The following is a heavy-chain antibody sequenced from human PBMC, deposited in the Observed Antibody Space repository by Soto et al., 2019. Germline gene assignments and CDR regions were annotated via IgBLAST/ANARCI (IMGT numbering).Heavy chain of an antibody. Sequence: GILRISCAASGFSFSSYAISWARQAPGKGLEWVSAISGSGGSTYYADSVKGRFTISRDNSKNTLYLQMNSLRAEDTAVYYCAKGPPRPDTAPDYWGQGTLVTVSS. CDR3: AKGPPRPDTAPDY. CDR1: GFSFSSYA. J-gene: IGHJ4*02. D-gene: IGHD5-18*01. V-gene: IGHV3-23*01. CDR2: ISGSGGST.